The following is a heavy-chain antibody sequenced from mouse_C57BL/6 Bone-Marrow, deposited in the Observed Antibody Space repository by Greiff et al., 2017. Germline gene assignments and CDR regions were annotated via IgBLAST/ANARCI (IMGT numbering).Heavy chain of an antibody. CDR2: INPGSGGT. CDR3: ARPYDYLCAMDY. Sequence: QVQLQQSGAELVRPGTSVKVSCKASGYAFTNYLIEWVKQRPGQGLEWIGVINPGSGGTNYNEKFKGKATLTADKSSSTAYMQLSSLTSEDSAVYFCARPYDYLCAMDYWGQGTSVTVSS. J-gene: IGHJ4*01. CDR1: GYAFTNYL. D-gene: IGHD2-4*01. V-gene: IGHV1-54*01.